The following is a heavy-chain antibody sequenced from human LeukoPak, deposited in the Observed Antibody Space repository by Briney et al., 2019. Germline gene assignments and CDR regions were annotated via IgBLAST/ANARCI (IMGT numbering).Heavy chain of an antibody. J-gene: IGHJ3*02. V-gene: IGHV1-2*04. CDR1: GYTFTGYY. CDR3: AREEYYYDSSGYPRNAFDI. CDR2: INPNSGGT. D-gene: IGHD3-22*01. Sequence: ASVKVSCKASGYTFTGYYMHWVRQAPGQGLEWMGWINPNSGGTNYAQKFQGWVTMTRDTSISTAYVELSRLRSDDTAVYYCAREEYYYDSSGYPRNAFDIWGQGTMVTVSS.